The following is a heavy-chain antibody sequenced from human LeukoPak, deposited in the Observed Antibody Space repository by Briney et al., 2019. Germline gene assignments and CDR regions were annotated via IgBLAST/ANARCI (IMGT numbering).Heavy chain of an antibody. CDR3: ARDTMALGYYYYMDV. V-gene: IGHV3-48*03. J-gene: IGHJ6*03. CDR2: ISSSASTI. CDR1: GFTFSSYE. Sequence: GGSLRLSCAASGFTFSSYEMHWVRQAPGKGLEWVSYISSSASTIYYADSVKGRFTISRDNSKNTLYLQMNSLRAEDTAVYYCARDTMALGYYYYMDVWGKGTTVTVSS. D-gene: IGHD3-10*01.